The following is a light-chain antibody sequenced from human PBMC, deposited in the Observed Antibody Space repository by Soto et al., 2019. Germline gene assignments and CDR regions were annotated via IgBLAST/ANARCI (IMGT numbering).Light chain of an antibody. Sequence: EIVLTQSPATLSFSPGERAALSCRASQSVSSYLAWYQQKPGQAPRLLIYDASNRATGIPARFSGSGSGTDFTLTISSLEPEDFALYYCQQRRNWPLTFGGGTKVEIK. CDR3: QQRRNWPLT. CDR1: QSVSSY. J-gene: IGKJ4*01. V-gene: IGKV3-11*01. CDR2: DAS.